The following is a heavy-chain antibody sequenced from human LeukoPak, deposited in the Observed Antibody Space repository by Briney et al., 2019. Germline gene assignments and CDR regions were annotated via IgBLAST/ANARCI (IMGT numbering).Heavy chain of an antibody. V-gene: IGHV3-73*01. CDR1: GFTFSGSA. CDR2: IRSKANSYAT. Sequence: PGGSLKLSCAASGFTFSGSAMHWVRQASGKGLEWVGRIRSKANSYATAYAASVKGRFTISRDDSKNTAHLQMNSLKTEDTAVYYCTRLGGIAVAGTRGDFDYWGQGTLVTVSS. J-gene: IGHJ4*02. CDR3: TRLGGIAVAGTRGDFDY. D-gene: IGHD6-19*01.